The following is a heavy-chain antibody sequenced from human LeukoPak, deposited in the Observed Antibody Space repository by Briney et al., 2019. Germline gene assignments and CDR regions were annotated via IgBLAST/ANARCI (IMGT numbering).Heavy chain of an antibody. CDR2: ISAFSGNT. D-gene: IGHD3-10*01. J-gene: IGHJ4*02. Sequence: GASVKVSCKASGYTFTNYGISWVRQAPGQGLEWMGWISAFSGNTNYPQKLHDRVTMTTDTSTSTVYMELRSLRSDDTAVYYCARLINYGSARNFGYWGQGTLVTVSS. V-gene: IGHV1-18*01. CDR3: ARLINYGSARNFGY. CDR1: GYTFTNYG.